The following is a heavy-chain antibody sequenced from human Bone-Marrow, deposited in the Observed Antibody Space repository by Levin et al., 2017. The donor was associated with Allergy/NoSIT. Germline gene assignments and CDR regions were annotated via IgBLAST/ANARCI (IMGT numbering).Heavy chain of an antibody. CDR3: AREWGWGYDYVWGSYRYHWFDP. V-gene: IGHV1-18*01. D-gene: IGHD3-16*02. Sequence: ASVKVSCKASGYTFTSYGISWVRQAPGQGLEWMGWISAYNGNTNYAQKLQGRVTMTTDTSTSTAYMELRSLRSDDTAVYYCAREWGWGYDYVWGSYRYHWFDPWGQGTLVTVSS. CDR1: GYTFTSYG. J-gene: IGHJ5*02. CDR2: ISAYNGNT.